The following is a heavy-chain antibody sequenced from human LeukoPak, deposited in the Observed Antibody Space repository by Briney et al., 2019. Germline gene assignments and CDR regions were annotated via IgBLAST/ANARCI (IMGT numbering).Heavy chain of an antibody. CDR1: GFTFGDYA. V-gene: IGHV3-49*04. CDR3: TRAYYYDSSGCLSNY. CDR2: IRSKGYGGTT. D-gene: IGHD3-22*01. J-gene: IGHJ4*02. Sequence: GGSLRLSCTASGFTFGDYAMIWVRQAPGKGLEWVGFIRSKGYGGTTEYAASVKGRFTISRDDSKSIAYLQMNSLKTEDTAVYYCTRAYYYDSSGCLSNYWGQGTLVTVSS.